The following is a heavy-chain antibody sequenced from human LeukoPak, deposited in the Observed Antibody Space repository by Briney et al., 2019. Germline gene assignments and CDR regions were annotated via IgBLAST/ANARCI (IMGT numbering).Heavy chain of an antibody. CDR2: TYYRGSS. Sequence: SETLSLTCVVSGGSVSGYYWTWIRQPPGKGLEWIGYTYYRGSSSFNPSLRSRVTISVDMSKNQVSLKLTSVTAADTAVYYCARERLVDLATIFDYWGQGALVTVSS. CDR3: ARERLVDLATIFDY. CDR1: GGSVSGYY. J-gene: IGHJ4*02. D-gene: IGHD5-24*01. V-gene: IGHV4-59*02.